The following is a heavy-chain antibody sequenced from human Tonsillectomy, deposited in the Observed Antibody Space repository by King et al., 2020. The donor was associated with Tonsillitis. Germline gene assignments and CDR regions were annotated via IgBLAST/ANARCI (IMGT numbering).Heavy chain of an antibody. Sequence: QLQESGPGLVKPSETLSLTCTVSGGSISSSSYYWGWIRQPPGKGLEWIGSIYYSGSTYYNPSLKSRVTISVDTSKNQFSLKLSSVTAADTAVYYCARGLDSREGGDFDYGGQGTLATVSS. CDR1: GGSISSSSYY. CDR2: IYYSGST. V-gene: IGHV4-39*07. CDR3: ARGLDSREGGDFDY. D-gene: IGHD3-22*01. J-gene: IGHJ4*02.